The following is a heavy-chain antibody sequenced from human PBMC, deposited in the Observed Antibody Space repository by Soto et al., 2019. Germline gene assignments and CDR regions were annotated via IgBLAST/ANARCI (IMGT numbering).Heavy chain of an antibody. CDR3: ARGRGFGGWFGSRFDY. CDR1: GGSFSGYY. V-gene: IGHV4-34*01. J-gene: IGHJ4*02. CDR2: INHSGST. D-gene: IGHD3-10*01. Sequence: QVQLQQWGAGLLKPSETLSLTCAVYGGSFSGYYWSWIRQPPGKGLEWIGEINHSGSTNYNPSLKSRVTKSVDTSKNQFSLKLSSVTAADTAVYYCARGRGFGGWFGSRFDYWGQGTLVTVSS.